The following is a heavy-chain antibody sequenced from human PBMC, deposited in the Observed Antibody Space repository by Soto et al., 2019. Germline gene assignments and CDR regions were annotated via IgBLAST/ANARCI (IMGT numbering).Heavy chain of an antibody. J-gene: IGHJ4*02. D-gene: IGHD3-10*01. CDR2: ISASSHDT. CDR3: AKFRITMVRGVTIDS. V-gene: IGHV3-23*01. Sequence: GGSLRLSCEASGFTFGSYAMGWVRPAPGKGLEWVSTISASSHDTYYADSVKGRFTISRDNSKNTLYVQMNSLRAEDTAIYYCAKFRITMVRGVTIDSWGQGTLVTVSS. CDR1: GFTFGSYA.